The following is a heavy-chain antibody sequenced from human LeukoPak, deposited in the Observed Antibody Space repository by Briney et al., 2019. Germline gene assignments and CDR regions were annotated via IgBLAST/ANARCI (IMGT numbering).Heavy chain of an antibody. CDR3: ARALAAAGGYNWFDP. J-gene: IGHJ5*02. V-gene: IGHV4-4*02. Sequence: SDTLSLTCAVSGGSISSSNWWSWVRQPPGKGLEWIGEIYHSGSTNYNPSLKSRVTISVDKSKNQFSLKLSSVTAADTAVYYCARALAAAGGYNWFDPWGQGTLVTVSS. CDR2: IYHSGST. D-gene: IGHD6-13*01. CDR1: GGSISSSNW.